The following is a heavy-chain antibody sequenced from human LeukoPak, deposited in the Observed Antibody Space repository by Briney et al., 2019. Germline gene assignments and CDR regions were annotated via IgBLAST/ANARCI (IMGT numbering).Heavy chain of an antibody. CDR1: GFTVSSKY. Sequence: GGSLRLSCVASGFTVSSKYMSWVRQAPGKGLELVSVIYSGGSTYYADSVKGRFTISRHNSKNTLYLQMNSLRAEDTAVYYCARGPSLVLRAFDIWGQGTMVTVSS. V-gene: IGHV3-53*04. J-gene: IGHJ3*02. D-gene: IGHD2-15*01. CDR2: IYSGGST. CDR3: ARGPSLVLRAFDI.